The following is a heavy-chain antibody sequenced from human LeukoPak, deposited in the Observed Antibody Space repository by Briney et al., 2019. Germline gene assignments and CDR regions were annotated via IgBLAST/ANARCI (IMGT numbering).Heavy chain of an antibody. Sequence: GASVKVSCKASGYTFTSYGISWVRQAPGQGLEWMGWISAYNGNTNYAQKFQGRVTITADKSTSTAYMELSSLRSEDTAVYYCARDQGNTMIVVDSAFDYWGQGTLVTVSS. J-gene: IGHJ4*02. D-gene: IGHD3-22*01. CDR2: ISAYNGNT. CDR3: ARDQGNTMIVVDSAFDY. CDR1: GYTFTSYG. V-gene: IGHV1-18*01.